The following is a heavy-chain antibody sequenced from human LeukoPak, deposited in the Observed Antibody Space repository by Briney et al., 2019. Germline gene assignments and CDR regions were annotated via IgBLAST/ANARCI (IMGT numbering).Heavy chain of an antibody. D-gene: IGHD6-19*01. CDR3: ARDHPGSGWYVDY. CDR1: GFTFSVYG. V-gene: IGHV3-30*02. CDR2: TRYDGTDK. J-gene: IGHJ4*02. Sequence: PGGSLRLSCAASGFTFSVYGMHWVRQAPGKGLEWVAFTRYDGTDKYYADSVRGRFTISRDNSKDTLYLQMNSLGDEDTAVYYCARDHPGSGWYVDYWGQGTLVTVSS.